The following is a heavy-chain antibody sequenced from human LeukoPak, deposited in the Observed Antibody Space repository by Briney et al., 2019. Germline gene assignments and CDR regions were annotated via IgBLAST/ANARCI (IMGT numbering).Heavy chain of an antibody. CDR2: ISGSGGST. Sequence: GGSLRLSCAASGFTFSSYAMSWVRQAPGKGLEWVSAISGSGGSTYYADSVKGRFTVSRDNSKNTLYLQMNSLRAEDTAVYYCAKMEDIVVVPAAYGSDWGQGTLVTVSS. CDR3: AKMEDIVVVPAAYGSD. D-gene: IGHD2-2*01. CDR1: GFTFSSYA. V-gene: IGHV3-23*01. J-gene: IGHJ4*02.